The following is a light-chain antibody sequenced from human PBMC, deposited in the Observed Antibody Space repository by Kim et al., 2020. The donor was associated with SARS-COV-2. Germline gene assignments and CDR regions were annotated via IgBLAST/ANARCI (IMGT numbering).Light chain of an antibody. CDR2: WAS. CDR3: QQYYTIPRT. J-gene: IGKJ2*01. CDR1: QSVLYNSNNKNY. Sequence: DIVMTQSPDSLAVSLGERATINCKSSQSVLYNSNNKNYLAWYQQKPGQPPKLLIYWASTRESGVPDRFSGSGSGTDFTLTISSLQAEDVAVYYCQQYYTIPRTFGQGTKLEI. V-gene: IGKV4-1*01.